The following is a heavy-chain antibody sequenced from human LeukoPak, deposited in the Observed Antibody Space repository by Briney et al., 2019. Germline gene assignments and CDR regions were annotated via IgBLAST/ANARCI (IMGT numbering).Heavy chain of an antibody. CDR1: GNSISSFS. Sequence: PSETLSLTCTVPGNSISSFSWSWMRQPAGKGLEWIGRIYTSGSTNYNPSLKSRITMSVDTSKNHFSLKLSSVTAADTAVYYCARYTGGHYGYWGQGALVTVSS. J-gene: IGHJ4*02. CDR3: ARYTGGHYGY. D-gene: IGHD3-3*01. V-gene: IGHV4-4*07. CDR2: IYTSGST.